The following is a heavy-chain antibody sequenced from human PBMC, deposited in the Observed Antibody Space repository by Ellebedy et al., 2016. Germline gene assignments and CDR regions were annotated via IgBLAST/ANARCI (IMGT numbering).Heavy chain of an antibody. J-gene: IGHJ5*02. Sequence: GGSLRLSCAASGFIFSSYSMNWVRQAPGKGLEWVSHIGISGTIYYAASVKGRFTISRDNAKNSLYLQMNSLRDEDTAVYYCARDYLGYGDPWGQGTLVTVSS. CDR3: ARDYLGYGDP. CDR2: IGISGTI. V-gene: IGHV3-48*02. CDR1: GFIFSSYS. D-gene: IGHD3-16*01.